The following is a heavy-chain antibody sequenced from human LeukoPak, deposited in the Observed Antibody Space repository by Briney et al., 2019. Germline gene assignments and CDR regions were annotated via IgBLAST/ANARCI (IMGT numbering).Heavy chain of an antibody. D-gene: IGHD5-18*01. J-gene: IGHJ4*02. Sequence: GGSLRLSCATSGFTFGYYSMNWVRQAPGKGLEWVSYISSSSSTIYYADSVKGRFTISRDNAKNSLYLQMHSLRDEDTAVYYCARDLGYSDDYWGQGTLVTVSS. CDR1: GFTFGYYS. CDR2: ISSSSSTI. V-gene: IGHV3-48*02. CDR3: ARDLGYSDDY.